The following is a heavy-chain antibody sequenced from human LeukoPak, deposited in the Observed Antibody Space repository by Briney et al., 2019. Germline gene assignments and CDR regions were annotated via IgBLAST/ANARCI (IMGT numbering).Heavy chain of an antibody. D-gene: IGHD5-18*01. Sequence: GGSLRLSCAASGFTFSSYDMHWVRQATGKGLEWVSAIGTAGDTYYPGSVKGRFTISRENAKNSLYLQMNSLRAGGTAVYYCARGRAVQQRDDAFDIWGQGTMVTVSS. CDR1: GFTFSSYD. CDR3: ARGRAVQQRDDAFDI. V-gene: IGHV3-13*01. CDR2: IGTAGDT. J-gene: IGHJ3*02.